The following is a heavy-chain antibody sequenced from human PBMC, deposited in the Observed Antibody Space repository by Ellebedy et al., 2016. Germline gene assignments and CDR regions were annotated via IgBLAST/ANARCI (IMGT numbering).Heavy chain of an antibody. V-gene: IGHV4-34*01. CDR2: INHSGST. CDR3: ARPLGGDYYYGMDV. Sequence: SETLSLXXAVYGGSFSGYYWSWIRQPPGKGLEWIGEINHSGSTNYNPSLKSRVTISVDTSKNQFSLKLSSVTAADTAVYYCARPLGGDYYYGMDVWGQGTTVTVSS. J-gene: IGHJ6*02. D-gene: IGHD2-21*01. CDR1: GGSFSGYY.